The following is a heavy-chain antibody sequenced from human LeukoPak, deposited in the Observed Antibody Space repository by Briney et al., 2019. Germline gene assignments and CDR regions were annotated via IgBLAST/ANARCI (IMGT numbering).Heavy chain of an antibody. D-gene: IGHD3-10*02. CDR3: AELGITMVGGV. J-gene: IGHJ6*04. CDR2: ISSSGSTI. Sequence: GGSLRLSCAASGFTFSSYEMNWVRQAPGKGLKWVSYISSSGSTIYYADSVKGRFTISRDNAKNSLYLQMNSLRAEDTAVYYCAELGITMVGGVWGKGTTVTISS. V-gene: IGHV3-48*03. CDR1: GFTFSSYE.